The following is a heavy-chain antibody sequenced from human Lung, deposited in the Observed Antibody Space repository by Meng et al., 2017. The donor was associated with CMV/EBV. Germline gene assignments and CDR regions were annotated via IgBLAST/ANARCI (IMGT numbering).Heavy chain of an antibody. CDR2: ISSGSSYI. CDR3: AREGGRAGTPGSYYYGMDV. V-gene: IGHV3-21*01. CDR1: GFTFSSYS. J-gene: IGHJ6*02. Sequence: GESXKISCAASGFTFSSYSMNWVRKAPGKGLEWVSSISSGSSYIYYADSVKGRFTISRDNAKNSLYLQMNSLRAEDTAVYYCAREGGRAGTPGSYYYGMDVXGQGXTVTVSS. D-gene: IGHD1-1*01.